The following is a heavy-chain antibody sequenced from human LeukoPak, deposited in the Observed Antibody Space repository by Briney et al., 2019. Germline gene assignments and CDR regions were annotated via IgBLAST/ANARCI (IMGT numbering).Heavy chain of an antibody. J-gene: IGHJ3*02. Sequence: GGSLRLSCAASGFTFSSYWMSWVRQAPGKGLEWVANMKQHGSEKYYVDSVKGRFTISRDNAKNSLYLQMNSLRAEDTAVYYCAIYCSSTSYYPLDAFDIWGQGTMVTVSS. CDR1: GFTFSSYW. V-gene: IGHV3-7*01. CDR2: MKQHGSEK. CDR3: AIYCSSTSYYPLDAFDI. D-gene: IGHD2-2*01.